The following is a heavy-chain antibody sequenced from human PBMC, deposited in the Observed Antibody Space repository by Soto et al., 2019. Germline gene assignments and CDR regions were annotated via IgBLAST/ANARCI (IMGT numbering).Heavy chain of an antibody. V-gene: IGHV1-46*01. CDR2: LNPSGGTT. Sequence: ASVKVSCKASGYTFICYSIHWVRQAPGQGLEWMGILNPSGGTTNYAQKFQGRVTMTRDTSTSTVYMELSSLRSEDTAVYYCARTLTSSGMDVWGQGTTVTVSS. CDR3: ARTLTSSGMDV. D-gene: IGHD2-2*01. CDR1: GYTFICYS. J-gene: IGHJ6*02.